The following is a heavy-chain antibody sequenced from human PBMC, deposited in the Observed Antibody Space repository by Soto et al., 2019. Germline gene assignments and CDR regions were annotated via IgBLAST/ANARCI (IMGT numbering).Heavy chain of an antibody. CDR3: ARDLNTIFGVVIIPVSYYGMDV. D-gene: IGHD3-3*01. J-gene: IGHJ6*02. V-gene: IGHV1-46*01. Sequence: GASVKVSCKASGYTFTSYYMHWVRQAPGQGLEWMGIINPSGGSTSYAQKFQGRVTMTRDTSTSTVYMELGSLRSEDTAVYYCARDLNTIFGVVIIPVSYYGMDVWGQGTTATVSS. CDR2: INPSGGST. CDR1: GYTFTSYY.